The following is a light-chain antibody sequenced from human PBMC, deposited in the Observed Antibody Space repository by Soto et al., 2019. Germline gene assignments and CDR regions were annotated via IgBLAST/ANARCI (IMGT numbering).Light chain of an antibody. CDR1: SSDVGSYNR. V-gene: IGLV2-18*02. J-gene: IGLJ1*01. CDR3: SSYTSSSTLYV. CDR2: EVS. Sequence: QSALTQPPSVSGSPGQSVTISCTGTSSDVGSYNRVSWYQQPPGTAPKLMIYEVSHRPSGVPDRFSGSKSGNTASLTISGLQAKDEADYYCSSYTSSSTLYVFGTGTKLTVL.